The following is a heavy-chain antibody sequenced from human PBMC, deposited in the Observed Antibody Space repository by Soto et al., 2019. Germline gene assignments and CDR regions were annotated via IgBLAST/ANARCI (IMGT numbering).Heavy chain of an antibody. CDR2: ISGSGGST. Sequence: GGSLRLSCAASGFTFSSYAMSWVRQAPGKGLEWVSAISGSGGSTYYADSVKGRFTISRDNSKNTVYLQMNSLRAEDTAVYYCAKAYCSGGICYQFDYWGQGTLVTVSS. CDR1: GFTFSSYA. CDR3: AKAYCSGGICYQFDY. D-gene: IGHD2-15*01. J-gene: IGHJ4*02. V-gene: IGHV3-23*01.